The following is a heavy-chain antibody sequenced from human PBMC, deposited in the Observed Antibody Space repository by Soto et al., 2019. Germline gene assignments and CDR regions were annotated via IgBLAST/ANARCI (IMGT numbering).Heavy chain of an antibody. J-gene: IGHJ4*02. CDR3: AKDWRLQFDY. Sequence: GGSLRLSCTASGFTFGDYAMSWVRQAPGKGLEWVSAISGSGGSTYYADSVKGRFTISRDNSKNTLYLQMNSLRAEDTAVYYCAKDWRLQFDYWGQGTLVTVSS. CDR2: ISGSGGST. D-gene: IGHD3-3*01. CDR1: GFTFGDYA. V-gene: IGHV3-23*01.